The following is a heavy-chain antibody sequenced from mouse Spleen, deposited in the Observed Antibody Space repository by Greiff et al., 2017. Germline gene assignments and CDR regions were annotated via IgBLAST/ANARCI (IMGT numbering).Heavy chain of an antibody. J-gene: IGHJ3*01. D-gene: IGHD1-1*01. Sequence: VQLQQSGAELVKPGASVKLSCKASGYTFTNYWMQWVKQRPGQGLEWIGEIDPSDSYTNYNQKFKGKATLTVDTSSSTAYMQLSSLTSEDSAVYYCARKDYYGSSPWFAYWGQGTLVTVSA. CDR3: ARKDYYGSSPWFAY. CDR1: GYTFTNYW. V-gene: IGHV1-50*01. CDR2: IDPSDSYT.